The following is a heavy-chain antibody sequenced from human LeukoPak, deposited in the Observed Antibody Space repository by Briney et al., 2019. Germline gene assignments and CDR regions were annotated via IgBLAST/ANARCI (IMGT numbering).Heavy chain of an antibody. CDR1: GFTFSSYW. J-gene: IGHJ4*02. V-gene: IGHV3-30*02. CDR2: IRYHGSDK. Sequence: GGSLRLSCAASGFTFSSYWMSWVRQAPGKGLEWVAFIRYHGSDKYYADSVKGRFTISRDNSKNTLYLQMNSLRPEDTSVYFCARSPTSWYFDYWGQGTLVTVSS. CDR3: ARSPTSWYFDY. D-gene: IGHD2-2*01.